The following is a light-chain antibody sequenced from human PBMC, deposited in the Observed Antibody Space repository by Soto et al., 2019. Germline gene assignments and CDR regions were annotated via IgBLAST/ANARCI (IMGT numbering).Light chain of an antibody. J-gene: IGLJ2*01. Sequence: QSALTQPASVSGSPGQSITISCTGTSSDVGGYNYVSWYQQHPGKAPKIMIYDVSNRPSGVSNRFSGSKSGNTASLTISGLQAEDEADYYCSSYTSSSTLGGVVFGGGTKLTVL. CDR3: SSYTSSSTLGGVV. CDR1: SSDVGGYNY. V-gene: IGLV2-14*01. CDR2: DVS.